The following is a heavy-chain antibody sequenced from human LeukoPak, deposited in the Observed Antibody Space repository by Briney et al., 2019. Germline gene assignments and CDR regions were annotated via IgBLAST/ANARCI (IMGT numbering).Heavy chain of an antibody. J-gene: IGHJ4*02. CDR1: GGSISSSSYY. CDR2: IYYSGST. D-gene: IGHD2-15*01. Sequence: NPSETLSLTCTVSGGSISSSSYYWGWIRQPPGKGLEWIGSIYYSGSTYYNPSLKSRVTISVDTSKNQFSLKLSSVTAADTAVYYCARSLPMDIVVVVAAPGWGYFDYWGQGTLVTVSS. V-gene: IGHV4-39*07. CDR3: ARSLPMDIVVVVAAPGWGYFDY.